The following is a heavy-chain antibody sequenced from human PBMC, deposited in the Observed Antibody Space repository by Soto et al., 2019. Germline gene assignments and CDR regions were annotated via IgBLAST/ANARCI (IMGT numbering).Heavy chain of an antibody. CDR2: IKSKTDGGTT. D-gene: IGHD5-12*01. CDR3: TSPQRDIVATIRADY. J-gene: IGHJ4*02. V-gene: IGHV3-15*01. CDR1: GFTFSNAW. Sequence: GGSLRLSCAASGFTFSNAWMSWVRQAPGKGLEWVGRIKSKTDGGTTDYAAPVKGRFTISRDDSKNTLYLQMNSLKTEDTAVYYCTSPQRDIVATIRADYWGQGTLVTVSS.